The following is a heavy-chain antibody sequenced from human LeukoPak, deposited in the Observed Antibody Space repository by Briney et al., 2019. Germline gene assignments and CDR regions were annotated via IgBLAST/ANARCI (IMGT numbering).Heavy chain of an antibody. V-gene: IGHV4-39*07. D-gene: IGHD3-22*01. CDR3: ARRTMIVAFHYYYYMDV. CDR2: IYYSGST. Sequence: SETLSLTCTVSGGSISSSSYYWGWIRQPPGKGLEWIGSIYYSGSTYYNPSLKSRVTISVDTSKNQFSLKLSSVTAADTAVYYCARRTMIVAFHYYYYMDVWGKGTTVTVSS. CDR1: GGSISSSSYY. J-gene: IGHJ6*03.